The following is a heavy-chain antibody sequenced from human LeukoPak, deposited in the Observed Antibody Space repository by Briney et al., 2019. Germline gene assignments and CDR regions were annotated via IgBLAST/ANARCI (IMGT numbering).Heavy chain of an antibody. V-gene: IGHV4-39*07. CDR2: IYYSGST. J-gene: IGHJ5*02. Sequence: SETLSLTCTVSGGSISSSSYYWGWIRQPPGKGLEWIGSIYYSGSTYYNPSLKSRVTISVDTSKNQFSLKLSSVTAADTAVYYCARDQRHDYGDYDWFDPWGQGTLVTVSS. CDR3: ARDQRHDYGDYDWFDP. CDR1: GGSISSSSYY. D-gene: IGHD4-17*01.